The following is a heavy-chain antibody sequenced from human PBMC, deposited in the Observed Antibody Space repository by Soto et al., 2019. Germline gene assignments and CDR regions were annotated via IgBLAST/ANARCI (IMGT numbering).Heavy chain of an antibody. D-gene: IGHD5-12*01. CDR2: ISAYNGNT. CDR3: ARVPAGVWLARLGYFQH. Sequence: QVQLVQSGAEVKKPGASVKVSCKASGYTFTSYGISWVRQAPGQGLEWMGWISAYNGNTNYAQKLQGRGTMTTDTSKSTAYMALRSPRSDATAVYYCARVPAGVWLARLGYFQHWGQGTLVTVSS. V-gene: IGHV1-18*01. J-gene: IGHJ1*01. CDR1: GYTFTSYG.